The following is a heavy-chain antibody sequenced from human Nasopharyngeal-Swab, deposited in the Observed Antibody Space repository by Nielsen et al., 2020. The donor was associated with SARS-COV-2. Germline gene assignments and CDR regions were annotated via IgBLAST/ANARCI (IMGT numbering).Heavy chain of an antibody. Sequence: SETLFLTCVVFGGTLNGFHWKWIRQTPGKGLEWIGYIYYSGSTYYNPSLKSRVTISVDTSKNQFSLKLSSVTAADTAVYYCARGPNSITILVDRRLVDYYMDVWGKGTTVTVSS. CDR3: ARGPNSITILVDRRLVDYYMDV. D-gene: IGHD3-3*01. J-gene: IGHJ6*03. V-gene: IGHV4-59*06. CDR1: GGTLNGFH. CDR2: IYYSGST.